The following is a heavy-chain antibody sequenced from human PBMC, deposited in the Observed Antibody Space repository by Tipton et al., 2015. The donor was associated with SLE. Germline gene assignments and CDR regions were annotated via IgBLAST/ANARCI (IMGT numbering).Heavy chain of an antibody. D-gene: IGHD3-10*01. CDR2: IYYSGVT. V-gene: IGHV4-31*11. Sequence: GLVKPSETLSLTCAVYGGSFSGYYWNWIRQHPGKGLEWIGYIYYSGVTYYNPSLKSRVTISVDTSKNQFSLNLSSVTAADTAVYYCARGEFPDYWGQGILVTVSS. CDR3: ARGEFPDY. CDR1: GGSFSGYY. J-gene: IGHJ4*02.